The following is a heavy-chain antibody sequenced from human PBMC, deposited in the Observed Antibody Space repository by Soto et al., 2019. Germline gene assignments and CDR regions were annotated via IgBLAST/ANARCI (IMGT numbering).Heavy chain of an antibody. CDR2: MSYDGSDT. J-gene: IGHJ4*02. Sequence: PGGSLRLSCVGSGFILSNNGMHWVRQTPGKGLEWVAFMSYDGSDTFYADSVKGRFTISRDNSKNTLFLHMSNLRAEDTAMYYCTIVRVADSALDHWGQGTLVTVPS. V-gene: IGHV3-30*02. CDR1: GFILSNNG. CDR3: TIVRVADSALDH. D-gene: IGHD3-10*02.